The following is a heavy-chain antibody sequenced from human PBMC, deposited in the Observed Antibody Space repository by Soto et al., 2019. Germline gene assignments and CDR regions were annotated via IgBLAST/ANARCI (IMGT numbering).Heavy chain of an antibody. CDR1: GFTFSSYS. CDR2: ISSSSSYI. V-gene: IGHV3-21*01. J-gene: IGHJ5*02. CDR3: ARAYGSGSYQPPNWFDP. Sequence: GESLKISCAASGFTFSSYSMNWVRQAPGKGLEWVSSISSSSSYIYYADSVKGRFTISRDNAKNSLYLQMNSLRAEDTAVYYCARAYGSGSYQPPNWFDPWGQGTLVTVSS. D-gene: IGHD3-10*01.